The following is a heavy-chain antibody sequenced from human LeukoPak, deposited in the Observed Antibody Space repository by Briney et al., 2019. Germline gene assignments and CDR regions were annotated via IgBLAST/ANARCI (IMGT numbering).Heavy chain of an antibody. D-gene: IGHD2/OR15-2a*01. CDR2: INQDESSQ. V-gene: IGHV3-7*01. CDR1: GFSFTTYW. J-gene: IGHJ3*01. CDR3: ARDSIDFP. Sequence: GGSLRLSCAASGFSFTTYWMGWVRQAPGKGLEWVANINQDESSQYYVDAVRGRFTISRDNAKNSLNLQMNSLRGEDTAVYYCARDSIDFPWGQGTMVTVPS.